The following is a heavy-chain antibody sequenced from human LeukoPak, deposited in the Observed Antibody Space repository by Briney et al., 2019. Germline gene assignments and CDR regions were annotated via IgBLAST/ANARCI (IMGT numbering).Heavy chain of an antibody. D-gene: IGHD3-22*01. CDR2: IHSGGST. CDR1: GFTVSSNY. Sequence: GGPLRLSCAASGFTVSSNYMSWVRQAPGKGLEWVSVIHSGGSTYYADSVKGRFTISRDNSKNTLYLQMNSLRAEDTAVYYCARTLYPHNYYDSSGFDYWGQGTLVTVSS. V-gene: IGHV3-66*01. CDR3: ARTLYPHNYYDSSGFDY. J-gene: IGHJ4*02.